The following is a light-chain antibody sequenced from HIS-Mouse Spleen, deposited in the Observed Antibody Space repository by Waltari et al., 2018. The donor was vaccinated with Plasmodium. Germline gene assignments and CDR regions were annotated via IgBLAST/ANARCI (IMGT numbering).Light chain of an antibody. Sequence: AIQLTQSPSSLSASVGDSVTITCRASQGISSALAWYQQKPGKAPKLLIYDASSLESGVPSRFSGSGSGTDFTLTISSLQPEDFATYYCQQFNSYPPFGGGTKVEIK. J-gene: IGKJ4*01. CDR3: QQFNSYPP. CDR1: QGISSA. CDR2: DAS. V-gene: IGKV1-13*02.